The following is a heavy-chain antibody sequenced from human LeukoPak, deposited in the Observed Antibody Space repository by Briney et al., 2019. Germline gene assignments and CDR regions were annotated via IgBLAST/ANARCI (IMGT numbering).Heavy chain of an antibody. CDR1: GGSFSGFY. Sequence: SETLSLTCSGYGGSFSGFYWSWIRQPPGNGREWIGEINHSGSTNYNPSLKSRVTISVDTSKNQFSLKLSSVTAADTAVYYCARGGLMITFGGVLDYWGQGTLVTVSS. CDR3: ARGGLMITFGGVLDY. J-gene: IGHJ4*02. D-gene: IGHD3-16*01. CDR2: INHSGST. V-gene: IGHV4-34*01.